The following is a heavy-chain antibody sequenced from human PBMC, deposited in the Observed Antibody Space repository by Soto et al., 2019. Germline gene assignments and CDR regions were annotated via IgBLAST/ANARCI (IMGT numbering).Heavy chain of an antibody. D-gene: IGHD3-10*01. CDR1: GFTFTNYA. J-gene: IGHJ6*02. V-gene: IGHV3-23*01. Sequence: GGSLRLSCAASGFTFTNYAMSWVRQAPGKGLEWVSDISGSGDSTYYAGSVKGRFTISRDNSKNTLYLQMNSLRAEDTAVYYCAKDSQITMLPDVWGQGTTVTVSS. CDR2: ISGSGDST. CDR3: AKDSQITMLPDV.